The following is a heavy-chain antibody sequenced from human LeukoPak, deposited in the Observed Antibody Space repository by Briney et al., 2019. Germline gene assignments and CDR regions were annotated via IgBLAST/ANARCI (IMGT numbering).Heavy chain of an antibody. Sequence: GGSLRLSCAASGFTFSSYSMNWVRQAPGKGLEWVSSISSSSSYIYSADSVKSRLTISRDNAKNSLYLQMNRLRAEDTAVYYCARDVVSCSRTSCYSQRLMDVWGKGTSVTVSS. CDR2: ISSSSSYI. J-gene: IGHJ6*03. V-gene: IGHV3-21*01. CDR1: GFTFSSYS. D-gene: IGHD2-2*01. CDR3: ARDVVSCSRTSCYSQRLMDV.